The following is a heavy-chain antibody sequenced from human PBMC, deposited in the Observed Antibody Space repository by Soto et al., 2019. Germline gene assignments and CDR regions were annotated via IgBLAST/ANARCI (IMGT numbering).Heavy chain of an antibody. CDR1: GGPISSYY. D-gene: IGHD6-13*01. CDR3: ARAGYTKAFDI. V-gene: IGHV4-59*01. CDR2: IFYSGST. Sequence: SETLSLTCTVSGGPISSYYWSWIRQPPGKGLEWNGFIFYSGSTNYNPSLKSRVTISVDTSKNQFSLKLSFVTAADTAVYYCARAGYTKAFDIWGQGTMVTVSS. J-gene: IGHJ3*02.